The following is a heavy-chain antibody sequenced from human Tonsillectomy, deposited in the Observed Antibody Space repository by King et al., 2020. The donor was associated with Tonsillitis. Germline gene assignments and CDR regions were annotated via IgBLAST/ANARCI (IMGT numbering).Heavy chain of an antibody. CDR1: GVSISSYY. D-gene: IGHD2-15*01. V-gene: IGHV4-4*07. Sequence: QAQLQESGPGLVKPSETLSLTCTVSGVSISSYYWSWIRQPAGKGLEWIGRIYTSGSTNYNPSLKSRVTMSVDTSKNQFSLKLSSVTAADTAVYYCARERCSGGSCYLDYWGQGTLVTVSS. CDR2: IYTSGST. CDR3: ARERCSGGSCYLDY. J-gene: IGHJ4*02.